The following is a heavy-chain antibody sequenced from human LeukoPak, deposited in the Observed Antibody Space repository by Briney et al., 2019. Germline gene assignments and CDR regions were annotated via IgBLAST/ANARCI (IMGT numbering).Heavy chain of an antibody. CDR2: INWNGGST. CDR3: ERVLEPQLEAYYYYYYMDV. V-gene: IGHV3-20*04. CDR1: GFTLEDYG. Sequence: GGSLRLSCAASGFTLEDYGMRWLRQAPGKGLDGVSGINWNGGSTGYADSVKGRFTISRDNAKNSLYLQINSMSAEDTALYYCERVLEPQLEAYYYYYYMDVWGQGTTVTVSS. J-gene: IGHJ6*03. D-gene: IGHD6-13*01.